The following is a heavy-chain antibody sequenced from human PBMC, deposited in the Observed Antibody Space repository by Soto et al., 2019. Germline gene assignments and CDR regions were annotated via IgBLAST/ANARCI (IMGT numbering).Heavy chain of an antibody. V-gene: IGHV5-51*01. CDR1: GYSFSTHL. J-gene: IGHJ3*02. CDR3: ERERVSTNRFEDHFDI. D-gene: IGHD5-12*01. CDR2: IYPGDSDA. Sequence: PVESLKISCKLSGYSFSTHLVACVRQMPGKGLDYMGIIYPGDSDARYSPSFQGKVTLSAEKSISTAYLQWTSLKASDNAIYFCERERVSTNRFEDHFDIWGQGTMVTVS.